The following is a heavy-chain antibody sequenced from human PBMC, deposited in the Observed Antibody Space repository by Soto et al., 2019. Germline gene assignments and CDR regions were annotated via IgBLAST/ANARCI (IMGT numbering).Heavy chain of an antibody. J-gene: IGHJ4*02. CDR1: GFTYINYA. CDR3: AKRAPYYFDS. Sequence: GGSLRLSCAASGFTYINYAMSWVRQAPGKGLEWVSTIGTSGGTYYPDSVRGRFTISRDNSRNTLYLQMNSPRPEDTAVYYCAKRAPYYFDSWGQGTQVTVSS. CDR2: IGTSGGT. V-gene: IGHV3-23*01.